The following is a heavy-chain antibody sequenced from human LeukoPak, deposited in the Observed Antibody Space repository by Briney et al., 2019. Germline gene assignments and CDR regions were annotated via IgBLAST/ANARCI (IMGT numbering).Heavy chain of an antibody. J-gene: IGHJ6*02. CDR2: IKQDGSEK. Sequence: GGSLRLSCAASGFTFSSYWMSWVRQAPGKGLEWVANIKQDGSEKYCVDSVKGRFTISRDNAKNSLYLQMNSLRAEDTAVYYCARDNSSPLPSRNYYYYGMDVWGQGTTVTVSS. CDR3: ARDNSSPLPSRNYYYYGMDV. V-gene: IGHV3-7*01. CDR1: GFTFSSYW. D-gene: IGHD6-13*01.